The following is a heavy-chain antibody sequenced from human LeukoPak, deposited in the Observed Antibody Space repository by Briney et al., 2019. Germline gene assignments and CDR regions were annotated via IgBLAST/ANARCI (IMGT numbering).Heavy chain of an antibody. Sequence: SQTLSLTCAIWGDRVSSNSAAWNWIRQSPSRGLEWQGSTYYRSKWYNDYAVSVKSRITINPDTSKNPFSLQLNSVTPGDTAVYYGARDGDDYDDYSAFDYWGQGTLVTVSS. CDR3: ARDGDDYDDYSAFDY. J-gene: IGHJ4*02. CDR1: GDRVSSNSAA. V-gene: IGHV6-1*01. CDR2: TYYRSKWYN. D-gene: IGHD4-17*01.